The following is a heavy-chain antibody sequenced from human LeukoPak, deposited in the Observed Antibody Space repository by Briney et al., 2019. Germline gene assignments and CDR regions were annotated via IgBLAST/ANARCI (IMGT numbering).Heavy chain of an antibody. CDR3: ARIGKTSVLRYFDWLPFDY. D-gene: IGHD3-9*01. CDR2: IYYSGST. V-gene: IGHV4-39*07. CDR1: GGSISSSSYY. Sequence: SETLSLTCTVSGGSISSSSYYWGWIRQPPGKGLEWIGSIYYSGSTYYNPSLKSRVTISVDTSKNQFSLKLSSVTAADTAVYYCARIGKTSVLRYFDWLPFDYWGQGTLVTVSS. J-gene: IGHJ4*02.